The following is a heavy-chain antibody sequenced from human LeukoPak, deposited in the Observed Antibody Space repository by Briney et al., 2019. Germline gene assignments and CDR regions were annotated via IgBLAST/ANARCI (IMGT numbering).Heavy chain of an antibody. D-gene: IGHD6-19*01. CDR2: ISYDGSNK. V-gene: IGHV3-30*18. J-gene: IGHJ4*02. CDR1: GFTFSNYG. Sequence: GGSLRLSCVVSGFTFSNYGIHWVRQAPGKGLEWVAVISYDGSNKYYADPVKGRFTISRDNSKNTLYLQMNSLRAEDMAVYYCAKEGGSGWYYFDYWGQGTLVTVSS. CDR3: AKEGGSGWYYFDY.